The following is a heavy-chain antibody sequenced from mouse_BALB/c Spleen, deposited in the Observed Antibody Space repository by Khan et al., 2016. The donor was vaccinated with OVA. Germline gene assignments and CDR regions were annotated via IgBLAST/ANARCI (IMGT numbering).Heavy chain of an antibody. CDR2: ISYSGRT. Sequence: EVQLQESGPGLVKPSQSLSLTCTVTGYSITSDYAWNWIRQFPGNKLEWMGYISYSGRTSYNPSLKSRISNTRDTSKNPFFLQLNSVTTEDKATYYCARSVTITTVVATDFDYWGQGTTLTVSS. J-gene: IGHJ2*01. V-gene: IGHV3-2*02. CDR1: GYSITSDYA. CDR3: ARSVTITTVVATDFDY. D-gene: IGHD1-1*01.